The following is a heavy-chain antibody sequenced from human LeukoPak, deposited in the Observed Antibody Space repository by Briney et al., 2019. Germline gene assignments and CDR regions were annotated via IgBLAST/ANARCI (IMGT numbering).Heavy chain of an antibody. Sequence: GASVKVSCKASGYTFTSYHMHWVRQAPGQGLEWMGIINPSGGSTGYAQKFQGRITMTRDTSTNTVYMDLSSLGSEDTAVYYCARDQTDCSSNSCHNFHYGMDVWGQGTTVTVSS. V-gene: IGHV1-46*01. CDR2: INPSGGST. CDR1: GYTFTSYH. D-gene: IGHD2-2*01. CDR3: ARDQTDCSSNSCHNFHYGMDV. J-gene: IGHJ6*02.